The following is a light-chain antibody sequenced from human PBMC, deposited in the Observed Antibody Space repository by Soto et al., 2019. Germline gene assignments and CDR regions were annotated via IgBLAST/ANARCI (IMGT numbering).Light chain of an antibody. J-gene: IGLJ2*01. CDR3: SSYTSTTTAV. V-gene: IGLV2-14*03. Sequence: QSALTQPASVSGSLGQSVTISCTGTNTDVGGYNYVSWYQQHPGKAPELMIYGVTNRPSGVSNRFSGSKSGNTASLTISGLQAEDEADYYCSSYTSTTTAVFGGGTKLTVL. CDR2: GVT. CDR1: NTDVGGYNY.